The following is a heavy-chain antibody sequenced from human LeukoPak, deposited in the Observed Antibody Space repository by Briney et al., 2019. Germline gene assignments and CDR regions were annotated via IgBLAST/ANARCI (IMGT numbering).Heavy chain of an antibody. Sequence: GSLRLSCAASGFTFSSYDMSWVRQAPGKGLEWVSAISGSGGSTYYADSVKGRFTISRDNSKNTLYLQMNSLRAEDTAIYYCAKDHRYFDWLEAFDIWGQGTMVTVSS. J-gene: IGHJ3*02. CDR2: ISGSGGST. D-gene: IGHD3-9*01. CDR1: GFTFSSYD. V-gene: IGHV3-23*01. CDR3: AKDHRYFDWLEAFDI.